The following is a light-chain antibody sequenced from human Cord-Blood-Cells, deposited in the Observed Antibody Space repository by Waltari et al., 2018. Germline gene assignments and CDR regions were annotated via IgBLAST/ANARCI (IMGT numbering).Light chain of an antibody. CDR2: AAS. V-gene: IGKV1-39*01. CDR1: QSISSY. J-gene: IGKJ4*01. CDR3: QQSYSTPLT. Sequence: DIQMTQSPSSLSASVGERVTITYRASQSISSYLNWYQQKPGKAPKLLIYAASSLQSGVPSRFSGSGSGTDFTLTISSLQPEDFATYYCQQSYSTPLTFGGGTKVEIK.